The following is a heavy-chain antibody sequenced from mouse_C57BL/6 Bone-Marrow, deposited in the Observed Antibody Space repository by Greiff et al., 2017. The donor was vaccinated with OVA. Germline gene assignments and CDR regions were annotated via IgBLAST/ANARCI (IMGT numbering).Heavy chain of an antibody. CDR1: GYTFTSYG. D-gene: IGHD1-1*02. Sequence: QVQLQQSGAELARPGASVKLSCKASGYTFTSYGISWVKQRTGQGLEWIGEIYPRSGNTYYNEKFKGKATLTADKSSSTAYMELRSLTSEDSAVYFCARLTYKELLYYFDYWGQGTTLTVSS. CDR2: IYPRSGNT. CDR3: ARLTYKELLYYFDY. J-gene: IGHJ2*01. V-gene: IGHV1-81*01.